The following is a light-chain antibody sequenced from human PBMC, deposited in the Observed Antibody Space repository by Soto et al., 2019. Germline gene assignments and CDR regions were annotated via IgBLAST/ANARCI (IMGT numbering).Light chain of an antibody. J-gene: IGKJ4*01. V-gene: IGKV1-8*01. CDR1: QGISSY. CDR2: DAS. CDR3: QQYYSYPLT. Sequence: AIRMTQSPSSLSASTGDRVTITCRASQGISSYLAWDQQKPGKDPKLLIYDASTLQSGVPSRFSGSGSGTDFTLTMSCLQSEDFATYYCQQYYSYPLTFGGGTKVEIK.